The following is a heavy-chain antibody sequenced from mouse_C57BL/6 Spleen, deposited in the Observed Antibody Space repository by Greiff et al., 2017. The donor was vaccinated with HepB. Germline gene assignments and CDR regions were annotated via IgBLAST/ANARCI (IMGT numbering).Heavy chain of an antibody. V-gene: IGHV1-69*01. J-gene: IGHJ4*01. CDR3: ARHPAQYTYGMYD. Sequence: QVQLQQPGAELVMPGASVKLSCKASGYTFTSYWMHWVKQRPGQGLEWIGEIHPSDSYTNYNQKFKGKSTLTVDKSSSTAYMQLSSLTSGDSAVYYCARHPAQYTYGMYDWGQGTTVTVSS. CDR1: GYTFTSYW. D-gene: IGHD3-2*02. CDR2: IHPSDSYT.